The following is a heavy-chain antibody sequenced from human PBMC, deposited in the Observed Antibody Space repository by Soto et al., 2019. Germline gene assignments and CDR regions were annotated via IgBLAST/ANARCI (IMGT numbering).Heavy chain of an antibody. CDR1: GFPFSDYY. J-gene: IGHJ4*02. CDR2: ISSTGAYT. V-gene: IGHV3-11*05. Sequence: QVQVVESGGDLVRPGGALRLSCVASGFPFSDYYMTWFRQAPGKGPEWVAYISSTGAYTDYADSVKGRFTIIRDKNMNSVSLQMRSITEEDTGIYYCARDPSRRSPPDYWGQGTLVTVSS. CDR3: ARDPSRRSPPDY.